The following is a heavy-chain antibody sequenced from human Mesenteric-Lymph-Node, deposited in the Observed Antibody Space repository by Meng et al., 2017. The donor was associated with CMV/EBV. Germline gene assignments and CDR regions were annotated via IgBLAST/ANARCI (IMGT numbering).Heavy chain of an antibody. J-gene: IGHJ4*02. CDR3: ASTRGGMAPYYFDY. V-gene: IGHV3-48*03. CDR2: ISSSGSTI. Sequence: LSLTCAASGFTFSSYEMNWVRQAPGKGLEWVSYISSSGSTIYYADSVKGRFTISRDNAKNSLYLQMNSLRAEDTAVYYCASTRGGMAPYYFDYWGQGTLVTVSS. D-gene: IGHD1-14*01. CDR1: GFTFSSYE.